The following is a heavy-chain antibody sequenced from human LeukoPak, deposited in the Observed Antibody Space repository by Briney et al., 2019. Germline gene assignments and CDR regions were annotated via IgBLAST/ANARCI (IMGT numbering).Heavy chain of an antibody. CDR2: INHSGST. CDR3: AREGVKPYYYDSSGYFDY. Sequence: PSETLSLTCAVYGGSFSGYYWSRIRQPPGKGLEWIGEINHSGSTNYNPSLKSRVTISVDTSKNQFSLKLSSVTAADTAVYYCAREGVKPYYYDSSGYFDYWGQGTLVTVSS. V-gene: IGHV4-34*01. D-gene: IGHD3-22*01. J-gene: IGHJ4*02. CDR1: GGSFSGYY.